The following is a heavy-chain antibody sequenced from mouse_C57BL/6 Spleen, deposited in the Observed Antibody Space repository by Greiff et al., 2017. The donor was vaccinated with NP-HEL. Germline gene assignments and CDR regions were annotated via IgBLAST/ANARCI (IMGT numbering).Heavy chain of an antibody. V-gene: IGHV1-85*01. D-gene: IGHD1-1*01. Sequence: VQLQQSGPELVKPGASVKLSCKASGYTFTSYDINWVKQRPGQGLEWIGWIYPRDGSTKYNEKFKGKATLTVDTSSSTAYMELHSLTSADSAVYCCATSEGIGTTVVAAFDVWGKGTTVTVSS. CDR2: IYPRDGST. CDR1: GYTFTSYD. J-gene: IGHJ1*03. CDR3: ATSEGIGTTVVAAFDV.